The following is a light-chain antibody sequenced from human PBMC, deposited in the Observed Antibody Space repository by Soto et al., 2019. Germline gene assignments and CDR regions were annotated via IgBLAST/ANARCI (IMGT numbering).Light chain of an antibody. CDR2: DAS. CDR3: QQRSNWPPALT. CDR1: QSVSSY. Sequence: IVLTQSPATLALSPWKRTTISCRASQSVSSYLAWYQQKPGQAPRLLIYDASNRATGIPARFSGSGSGTDFTLTIRSLEPEDFAVYYCQQRSNWPPALTVGGGSKVAIK. J-gene: IGKJ4*01. V-gene: IGKV3-11*01.